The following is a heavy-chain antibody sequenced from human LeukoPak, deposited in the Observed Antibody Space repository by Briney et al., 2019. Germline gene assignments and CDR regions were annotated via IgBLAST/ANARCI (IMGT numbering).Heavy chain of an antibody. J-gene: IGHJ6*03. CDR2: INHSGST. D-gene: IGHD5-18*01. V-gene: IGHV4-34*01. CDR3: ARTTEGGYTYDYFYYYYMDV. Sequence: SSETLSLTCAVYGGSFSGYYWSWIRQPPGKGLEWIGEINHSGSTNYNPSLKSRVTISVDTSKNQFSLKLSSVTAADTAVYYCARTTEGGYTYDYFYYYYMDVWGKGTTVTISS. CDR1: GGSFSGYY.